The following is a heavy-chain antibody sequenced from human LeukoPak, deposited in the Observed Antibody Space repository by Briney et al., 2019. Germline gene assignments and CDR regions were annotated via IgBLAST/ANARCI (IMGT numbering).Heavy chain of an antibody. CDR3: ARSAAPTEDYYFDY. J-gene: IGHJ4*02. Sequence: SETLSLTCTVSGGSVSSGSYYWSWIRQPPGKGLEWIGYIYYSGSTNYNPSLKSRVTISVDTSKNQFSLKLSSVTAADTAVYYCARSAAPTEDYYFDYWAREPWSPSPQ. D-gene: IGHD6-13*01. CDR2: IYYSGST. V-gene: IGHV4-61*01. CDR1: GGSVSSGSYY.